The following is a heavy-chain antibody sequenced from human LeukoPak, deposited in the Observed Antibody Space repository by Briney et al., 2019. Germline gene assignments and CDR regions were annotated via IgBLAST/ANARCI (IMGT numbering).Heavy chain of an antibody. CDR2: ISSSGGTI. V-gene: IGHV3-48*04. CDR3: AGSILTGYPTFDC. J-gene: IGHJ4*01. CDR1: GFTFSSSS. D-gene: IGHD3-9*01. Sequence: GGSLRLSCAASGFTFSSSSVNWVRQAPGKGLEWVSYISSSGGTIYYADSVKGRFTISRDNAKNSLYLQMNSLRAEDTAVYYCAGSILTGYPTFDCWGHGTLVTVSS.